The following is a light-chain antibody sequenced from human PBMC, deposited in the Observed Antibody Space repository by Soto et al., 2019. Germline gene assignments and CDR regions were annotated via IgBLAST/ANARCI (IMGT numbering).Light chain of an antibody. CDR1: QSIVRW. V-gene: IGKV1-5*01. Sequence: DIQMTQSPSTLSASVGDRVTITCRASQSIVRWLAWYQQKPGKAPKLLIYDASSLESGVPSSFSGSGSGTEFTLTISGLQPDDFATYYCEQYNSYSRTFGQGTKVEIK. J-gene: IGKJ1*01. CDR2: DAS. CDR3: EQYNSYSRT.